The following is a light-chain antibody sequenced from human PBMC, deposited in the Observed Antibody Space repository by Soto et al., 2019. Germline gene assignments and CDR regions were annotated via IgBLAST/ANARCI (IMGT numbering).Light chain of an antibody. CDR3: QQRRNWRGLT. V-gene: IGKV3-11*01. Sequence: IVLTQSPATLSLSPGERATLSCRASQSVSRDLAWYQQKAGQAPRLLIYDASNRATDIPARFSGSGSGTDCTLTISSREPEDFAVYYCQQRRNWRGLTFGGGTKVEVK. J-gene: IGKJ4*01. CDR2: DAS. CDR1: QSVSRD.